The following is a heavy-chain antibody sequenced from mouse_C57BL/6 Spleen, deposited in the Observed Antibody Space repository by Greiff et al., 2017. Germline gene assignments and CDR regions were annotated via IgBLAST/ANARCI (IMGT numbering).Heavy chain of an antibody. Sequence: QVQLKESGPELVKPGASVKISCKASGYSFTSYYIHWVKQRPGQGLEWIGWISPGSGNTKYNEKFKGKATLTADTSSSAAYMQLSSLTSEDSAVYSCARGGTTVLAPYSMDYWGQGTSVTVSS. CDR3: ARGGTTVLAPYSMDY. D-gene: IGHD1-1*01. CDR2: ISPGSGNT. CDR1: GYSFTSYY. V-gene: IGHV1-66*01. J-gene: IGHJ4*01.